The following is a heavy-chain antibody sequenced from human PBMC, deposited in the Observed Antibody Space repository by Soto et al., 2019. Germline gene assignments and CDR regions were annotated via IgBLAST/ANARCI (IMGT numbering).Heavy chain of an antibody. CDR3: ASTTVTTPSYGMDV. CDR1: GGSFSGYY. V-gene: IGHV4-34*01. Sequence: QVQLQQWGAGLLKPSETLSLTCAVYGGSFSGYYWSWIRQPPGKGLEWIGEINHSGSTNYNPSLKRRVTISVDTSKNQFSLKLSSVTAADTAVYYCASTTVTTPSYGMDVWGQGTTVTVSS. D-gene: IGHD4-17*01. CDR2: INHSGST. J-gene: IGHJ6*02.